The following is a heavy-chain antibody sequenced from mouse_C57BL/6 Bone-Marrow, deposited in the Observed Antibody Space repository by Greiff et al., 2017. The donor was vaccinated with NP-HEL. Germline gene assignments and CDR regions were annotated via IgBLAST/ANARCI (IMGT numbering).Heavy chain of an antibody. J-gene: IGHJ4*01. CDR1: GYTFTDYA. V-gene: IGHV1-67*01. Sequence: QVQLKQSGPELARPGVSVKISCKGSGYTFTDYAMHWVKQSHAKSLEWIGVISTYYGDASYNQKFKDKATMTVDKSSSTAYMELARLTSEDSAVYYCARWGLYYGSSYHYYAMDYWGQGTSVTVSS. CDR3: ARWGLYYGSSYHYYAMDY. CDR2: ISTYYGDA. D-gene: IGHD1-1*01.